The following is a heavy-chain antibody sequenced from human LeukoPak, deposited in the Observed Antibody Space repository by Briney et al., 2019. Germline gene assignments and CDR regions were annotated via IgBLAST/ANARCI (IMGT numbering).Heavy chain of an antibody. J-gene: IGHJ4*02. CDR3: ARDLARAAAVPLSYFDY. CDR1: GYTFTSYG. CDR2: ISAYNGNT. D-gene: IGHD6-13*01. V-gene: IGHV1-18*01. Sequence: ASVKVSCKASGYTFTSYGISWVRQAPGQGLEWMGWISAYNGNTNYAQKLQGRVTMSTDTSTSTAYMELRSLRSDDTAVYYCARDLARAAAVPLSYFDYWGQGTLVTVSS.